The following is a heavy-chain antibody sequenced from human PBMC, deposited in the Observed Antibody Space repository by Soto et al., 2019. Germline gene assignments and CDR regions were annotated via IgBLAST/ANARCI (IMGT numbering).Heavy chain of an antibody. Sequence: EVQLVESGGGLVKPGGSLRLSCAASGFTFSSYSMNWVRQAPGKGLEWVSSISSSRSYIYYADSVKGRFTISRDNAKNSLYLQMNSLRAEDTAVYYCARDRSIAVAGTRRNDYWGQGTLVTVSS. J-gene: IGHJ4*02. V-gene: IGHV3-21*01. CDR2: ISSSRSYI. CDR3: ARDRSIAVAGTRRNDY. D-gene: IGHD6-19*01. CDR1: GFTFSSYS.